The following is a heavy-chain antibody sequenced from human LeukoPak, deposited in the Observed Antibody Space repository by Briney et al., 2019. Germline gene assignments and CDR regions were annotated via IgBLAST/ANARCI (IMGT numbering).Heavy chain of an antibody. CDR1: GFTFSSYG. CDR3: AKDHTPYYYHDMDV. J-gene: IGHJ6*02. Sequence: GGSLRLSCAASGFTFSSYGMHWVRQAPGKGLEWVAVISYDGDNKYYADSVKGRFTISRDNSKNTQYLQMDSLRAEDTAVYYCAKDHTPYYYHDMDVWGQGTTVTVSS. CDR2: ISYDGDNK. V-gene: IGHV3-30*18.